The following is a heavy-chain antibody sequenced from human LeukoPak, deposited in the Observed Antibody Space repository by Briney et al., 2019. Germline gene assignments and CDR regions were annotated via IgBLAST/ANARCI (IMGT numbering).Heavy chain of an antibody. CDR1: GYPYYTYG. CDR2: ISVYNGNT. V-gene: IGHV1-18*01. Sequence: ASVKVSCKASGYPYYTYGISWARQAPGQGLEWMGWISVYNGNTNYAQKLQGRLTLTTDTSTSSAYMELRSLRSDDTAIYYCARDRSAPFDSWGQGTLVTVSS. CDR3: ARDRSAPFDS. D-gene: IGHD6-25*01. J-gene: IGHJ4*02.